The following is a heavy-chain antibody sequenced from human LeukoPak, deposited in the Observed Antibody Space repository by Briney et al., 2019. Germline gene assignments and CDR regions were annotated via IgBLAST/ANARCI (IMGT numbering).Heavy chain of an antibody. J-gene: IGHJ5*02. Sequence: KSSETLSLTCAVYGGSFSGYYWSWIRQPPGKGLEWIGYIYYSGSTNYNPSLKSRVTISVDTSKNQFSLKLSSVTAADTAVYYCARVLGSSPAGSFDPWGQGTLVTVSS. CDR3: ARVLGSSPAGSFDP. CDR1: GGSFSGYY. D-gene: IGHD6-6*01. V-gene: IGHV4-59*01. CDR2: IYYSGST.